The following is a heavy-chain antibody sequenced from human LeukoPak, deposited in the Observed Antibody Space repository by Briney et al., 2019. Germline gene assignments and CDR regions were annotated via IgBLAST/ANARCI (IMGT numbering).Heavy chain of an antibody. CDR1: GYSFTTYG. CDR2: ISGYNGDT. J-gene: IGHJ4*02. V-gene: IGHV1-18*01. Sequence: ASVKVSCKGSGYSFTTYGISWVRQAPGHGLEWMGWISGYNGDTNYAQKLQGRVTMTTDTSTSTAYMELRSLRSDDTAVYYCARDEGYDSSGFPSDYWGQGTLVTVSS. D-gene: IGHD3-22*01. CDR3: ARDEGYDSSGFPSDY.